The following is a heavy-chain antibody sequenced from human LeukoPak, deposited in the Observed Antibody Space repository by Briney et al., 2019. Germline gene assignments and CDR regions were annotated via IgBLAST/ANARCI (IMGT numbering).Heavy chain of an antibody. CDR3: ARDPGIAAAGTVGDGMDV. D-gene: IGHD6-13*01. V-gene: IGHV1-69*01. J-gene: IGHJ6*02. Sequence: SVKVSCKASGGTFSSDAISWVRQAPGQGLEWMGGIIPIFGTANYAQKFQGRVTITADESTSTAYMELSSLRSEDTAVYYCARDPGIAAAGTVGDGMDVWGQGTTVTVSS. CDR2: IIPIFGTA. CDR1: GGTFSSDA.